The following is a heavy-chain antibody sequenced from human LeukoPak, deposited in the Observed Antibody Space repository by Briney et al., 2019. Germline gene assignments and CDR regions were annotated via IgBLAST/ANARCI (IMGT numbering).Heavy chain of an antibody. D-gene: IGHD3-10*01. J-gene: IGHJ6*04. CDR3: ARGRGRTTDYYMDA. V-gene: IGHV3-21*01. CDR1: GFTFSSFS. Sequence: GGSLRLSCAASGFTFSSFSMNWVRQAPGKGLEWVSSISSSSSYIYYADSVKGRFTISRDNAKNSLYLQMSSLRAEDTVVYYWARGRGRTTDYYMDACGKGTTVTVSS. CDR2: ISSSSSYI.